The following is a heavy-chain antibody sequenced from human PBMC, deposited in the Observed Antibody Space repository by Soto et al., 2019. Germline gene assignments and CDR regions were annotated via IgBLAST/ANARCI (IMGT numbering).Heavy chain of an antibody. CDR2: IIPILGIA. J-gene: IGHJ4*02. Sequence: QVQLVQSGAEVKKPGSSVKVSCKASGGTFSSYTISWVRQAPGQGLEWMGRIIPILGIANYAQKFKCRVTMTADKTTSTAYMELSSLRSEDTAVYYCAMEYCSSTSCYRDYWGQGTLVTVSS. CDR1: GGTFSSYT. D-gene: IGHD2-2*02. CDR3: AMEYCSSTSCYRDY. V-gene: IGHV1-69*02.